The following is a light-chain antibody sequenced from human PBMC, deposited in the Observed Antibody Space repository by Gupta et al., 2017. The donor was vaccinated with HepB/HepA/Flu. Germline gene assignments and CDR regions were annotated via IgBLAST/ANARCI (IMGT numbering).Light chain of an antibody. CDR1: QRVSSN. CDR3: EQGSNWPYT. Sequence: EIVLTQSPATLSLSPGARATLSCRASQRVSSNLAWYQQKPGQAPRLLIYDATNRATAIPARGSGSGSGTDCTLTSSSLETEEFAGYYCEQGSNWPYTFGEGTKLEIK. CDR2: DAT. V-gene: IGKV3-11*01. J-gene: IGKJ2*01.